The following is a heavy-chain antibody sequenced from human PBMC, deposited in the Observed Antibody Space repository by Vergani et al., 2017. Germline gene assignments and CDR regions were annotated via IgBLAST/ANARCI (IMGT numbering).Heavy chain of an antibody. V-gene: IGHV1-69*01. Sequence: VQLVQSGAEVKKPGSSVKVSCQASGGTFSSYASSWVRQAPGQGLEWMGGIIPIFGTANYAPKFPGIVTITADESTSTGYIELSSLRSEDTAVYYCARDQRSRNSSKWELLRVNYYYGMDGGGQGTTVTVAS. J-gene: IGHJ6*02. CDR2: IIPIFGTA. CDR3: ARDQRSRNSSKWELLRVNYYYGMDG. D-gene: IGHD1-26*01. CDR1: GGTFSSYA.